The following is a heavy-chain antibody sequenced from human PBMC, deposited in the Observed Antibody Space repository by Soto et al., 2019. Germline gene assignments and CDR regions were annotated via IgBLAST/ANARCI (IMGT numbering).Heavy chain of an antibody. CDR1: GGSISSGGYY. CDR2: IYYSGST. J-gene: IGHJ6*02. V-gene: IGHV4-31*11. Sequence: PAETLSLTCAVSGGSISSGGYYWVWIRQHPGKGLEWIGYIYYSGSTYYNPSLKSRVTISVDTSKNQFSLKLSSVTAADTAVYYCARAALITMIVVVPRYYYYGMAVWGQGTPVTVSS. D-gene: IGHD3-22*01. CDR3: ARAALITMIVVVPRYYYYGMAV.